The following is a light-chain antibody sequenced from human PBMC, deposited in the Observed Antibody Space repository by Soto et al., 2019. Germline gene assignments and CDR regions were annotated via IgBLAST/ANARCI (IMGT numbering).Light chain of an antibody. J-gene: IGLJ2*01. CDR3: SSYSCSSPL. Sequence: QSALTQPASVSGSPGQSSTISCTGSSSDVGGYDYVSWYQQHPGKAPKLIIYDVNNRPSGVSNRFSGSKSANTASLTISGLQAEDEADYYCSSYSCSSPLFGGGTKLTVL. CDR1: SSDVGGYDY. V-gene: IGLV2-14*01. CDR2: DVN.